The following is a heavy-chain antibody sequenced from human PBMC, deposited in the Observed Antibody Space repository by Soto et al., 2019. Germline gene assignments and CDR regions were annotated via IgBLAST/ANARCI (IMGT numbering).Heavy chain of an antibody. CDR3: ARGDRGAFDL. Sequence: EVQLVESGGGLVRPGGSLRLSCAASGFTFSYYWMHWVRQAPGKGLVLVSRIHSDGSSTTYADFVKGRFIISRDNARKTVDLRMNSVRVEDTAVYYCARGDRGAFDLWGQGTVVTVSS. V-gene: IGHV3-74*01. CDR2: IHSDGSST. D-gene: IGHD1-26*01. J-gene: IGHJ3*01. CDR1: GFTFSYYW.